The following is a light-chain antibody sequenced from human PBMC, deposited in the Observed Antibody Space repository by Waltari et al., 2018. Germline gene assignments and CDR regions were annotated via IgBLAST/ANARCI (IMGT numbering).Light chain of an antibody. CDR2: GAS. CDR1: QSVSST. Sequence: EILMTQSPATLSVSPVERATLSCRASQSVSSTLSWYQQKPGQAPRLLIYGASTRATSIPARFSGSGSGTEFTLTISSMQSEDFAVYYCQQYNNWPPGAITFGQGTRLEI. V-gene: IGKV3-15*01. CDR3: QQYNNWPPGAIT. J-gene: IGKJ5*01.